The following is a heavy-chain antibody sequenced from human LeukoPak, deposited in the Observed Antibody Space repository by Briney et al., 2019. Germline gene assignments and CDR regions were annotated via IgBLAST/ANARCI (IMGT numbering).Heavy chain of an antibody. D-gene: IGHD1-26*01. CDR2: ISAYNGNT. Sequence: ASVKVSCKASGYTFTNYGISWVRQAPGQGLEWMGWISAYNGNTNYAQKFQGRVTMTTDTSTSTAYMELRSLRSDDTAVYYCAKDQRWESPHYLDSWGQGTLVTVSS. CDR1: GYTFTNYG. J-gene: IGHJ4*02. V-gene: IGHV1-18*01. CDR3: AKDQRWESPHYLDS.